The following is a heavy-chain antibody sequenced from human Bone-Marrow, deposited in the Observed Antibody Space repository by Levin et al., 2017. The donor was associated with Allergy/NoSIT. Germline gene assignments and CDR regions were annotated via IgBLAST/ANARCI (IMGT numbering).Heavy chain of an antibody. CDR1: GFTFSAFG. CDR2: ISYDGGHK. V-gene: IGHV3-33*01. J-gene: IGHJ4*02. D-gene: IGHD1-26*01. CDR3: TRDRGEWGQFYFDY. Sequence: GGSLRLSCAASGFTFSAFGMHWVRQAPGRGLEWVAVISYDGGHKFYADAVKGRFTISRDNSKNTHYLQMNSLRAEDTAVYYCTRDRGEWGQFYFDYWGQGILVTVSS.